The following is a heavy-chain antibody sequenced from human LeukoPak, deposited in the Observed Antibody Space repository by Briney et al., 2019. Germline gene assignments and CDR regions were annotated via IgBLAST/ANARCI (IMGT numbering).Heavy chain of an antibody. V-gene: IGHV1-2*02. CDR2: INPNSGGT. Sequence: ASVKVSCKASGYTFNGYYIHWVRQAPGQGLEWMGWINPNSGGTNYAQKFQGRVTMTSDASISTAYMELSSLTSDDTAVYFCAREIDYYMDVWGKGTTVTVSS. J-gene: IGHJ6*03. CDR1: GYTFNGYY. CDR3: AREIDYYMDV.